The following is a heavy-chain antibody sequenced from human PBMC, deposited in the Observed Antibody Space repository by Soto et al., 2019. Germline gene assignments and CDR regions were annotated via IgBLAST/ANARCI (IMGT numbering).Heavy chain of an antibody. Sequence: EVQLVESGGGLVQPGGSLRLSCAASGFSFSTYSMKWVRQAPGKGLDWVSYISSRSYTIYYIDSVKGRFTISRDNAKSSLYLQMNSLRDEDTAVYYCARGGSSSDNGMDVWGQGTTVTVSS. D-gene: IGHD6-6*01. V-gene: IGHV3-48*02. J-gene: IGHJ6*02. CDR2: ISSRSYTI. CDR3: ARGGSSSDNGMDV. CDR1: GFSFSTYS.